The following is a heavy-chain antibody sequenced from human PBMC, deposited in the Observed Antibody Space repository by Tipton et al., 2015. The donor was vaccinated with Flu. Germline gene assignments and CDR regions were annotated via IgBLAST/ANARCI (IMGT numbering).Heavy chain of an antibody. Sequence: TLSLTCTVSGGSISSYHWSWIRQPPGKGLEWIGYIYYSGSTNYNPSLKSRVTISVDTSKNQFSLKLSSVTAADTAVYYCARVSEIAAAGPSYYYYGMDVWGQGTTVTVSS. D-gene: IGHD6-13*01. CDR3: ARVSEIAAAGPSYYYYGMDV. CDR1: GGSISSYH. J-gene: IGHJ6*02. V-gene: IGHV4-59*01. CDR2: IYYSGST.